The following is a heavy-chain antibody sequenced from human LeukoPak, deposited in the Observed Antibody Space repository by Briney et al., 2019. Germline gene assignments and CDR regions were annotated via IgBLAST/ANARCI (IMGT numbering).Heavy chain of an antibody. CDR2: ISGSAHKI. CDR1: GITFSNYA. CDR3: ARGSAVQLWYYYYYGMDV. J-gene: IGHJ6*02. D-gene: IGHD5-18*01. Sequence: GGSLRLSCVASGITFSNYAVSWVRQAPEKGLDWVSVISGSAHKIRYADSVKGRFTISRDNSENTLYLQMNSLRAEDTAVYYCARGSAVQLWYYYYYGMDVWGQGTTVTVSS. V-gene: IGHV3-23*01.